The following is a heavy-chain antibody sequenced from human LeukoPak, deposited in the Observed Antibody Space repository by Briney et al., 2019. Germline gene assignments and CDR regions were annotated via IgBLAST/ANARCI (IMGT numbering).Heavy chain of an antibody. V-gene: IGHV3-30-3*01. CDR2: ISYDGSNK. D-gene: IGHD3-22*01. CDR3: ARDPDYYDSSGRIDY. J-gene: IGHJ4*02. Sequence: PGRSLRLSCAASGFTFSSYAMHWVRQAPGKGLEWVAVISYDGSNKYYADSVKGRFTISRDNSKNTLYLQMNSLRAEDTAVYYCARDPDYYDSSGRIDYWGQGTLVTVSS. CDR1: GFTFSSYA.